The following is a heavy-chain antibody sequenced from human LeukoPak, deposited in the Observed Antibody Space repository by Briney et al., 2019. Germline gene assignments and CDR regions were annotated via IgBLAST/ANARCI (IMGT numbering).Heavy chain of an antibody. CDR1: GFTFSRYA. CDR3: AKDQRP. J-gene: IGHJ5*02. V-gene: IGHV3-23*01. CDR2: ISGGGYTT. Sequence: PGGCLRLSCAASGFTFSRYAMRCVRQAPEKGLECVSAISGGGYTTYYADSVKGRFTISRDNSKNTLYLQMNSLTVDDTAVYYCAKDQRPWGQGILVTVSS.